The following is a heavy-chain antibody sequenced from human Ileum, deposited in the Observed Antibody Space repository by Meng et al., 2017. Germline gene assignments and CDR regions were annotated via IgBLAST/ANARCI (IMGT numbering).Heavy chain of an antibody. CDR3: ASLRYNWNYSADY. J-gene: IGHJ4*02. CDR2: IYHSGST. Sequence: VQLQESGPGLVKPSGTLSLTCAVSGGSISSSNWWSWVRQPPEKGLEWIGEIYHSGSTNYNPSLKSRVTISVDKSKNQFSLKLSSVTAADTAVYYCASLRYNWNYSADYWGQGTLVTVSS. CDR1: GGSISSSNW. V-gene: IGHV4-4*02. D-gene: IGHD1-7*01.